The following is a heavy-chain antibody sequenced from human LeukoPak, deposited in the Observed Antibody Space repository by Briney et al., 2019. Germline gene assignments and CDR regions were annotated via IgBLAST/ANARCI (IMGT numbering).Heavy chain of an antibody. J-gene: IGHJ4*02. CDR1: GFTFSSYW. CDR3: ARGGGFTYYYDSSGFYSPFDY. V-gene: IGHV4-34*01. Sequence: GSLRLSCAASGFTFSSYWMSWVRQAPGKGLEWIGEINHSGSTNYNPSLKSRVTISVDTSKNQFSLKLSSVTAADTAVYYWARGGGFTYYYDSSGFYSPFDYGGQGPLVTVSS. CDR2: INHSGST. D-gene: IGHD3-22*01.